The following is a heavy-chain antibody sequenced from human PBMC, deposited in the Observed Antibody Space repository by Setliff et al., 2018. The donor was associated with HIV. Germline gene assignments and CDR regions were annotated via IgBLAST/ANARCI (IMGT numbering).Heavy chain of an antibody. Sequence: ASVKVSCKASGYSFINYGISWVRQAPGQGPEWMGWISPYTGNTDYAPRLLGRVTMTTDTSTSTAYLELRSLTSDDTAVYYCARARLQGIVTAVGPRDNCLDPWGLGTRVTVSS. V-gene: IGHV1-18*01. CDR1: GYSFINYG. D-gene: IGHD1-26*01. J-gene: IGHJ5*02. CDR2: ISPYTGNT. CDR3: ARARLQGIVTAVGPRDNCLDP.